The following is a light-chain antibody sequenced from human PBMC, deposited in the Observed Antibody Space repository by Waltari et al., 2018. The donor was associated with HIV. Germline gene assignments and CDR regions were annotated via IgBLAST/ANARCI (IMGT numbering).Light chain of an antibody. CDR1: SSDVFNYNY. CDR2: EVS. J-gene: IGLJ1*01. V-gene: IGLV2-14*01. Sequence: QSTLTQPVSVSGSPGQSITISCTGTSSDVFNYNYVSWYQQHPDRAPQLMIYEVSNRPSGVSNRFSGSKSGNTASLTISGLQAEDEADYYCSSYTRSSTYVFGTGTKVTVL. CDR3: SSYTRSSTYV.